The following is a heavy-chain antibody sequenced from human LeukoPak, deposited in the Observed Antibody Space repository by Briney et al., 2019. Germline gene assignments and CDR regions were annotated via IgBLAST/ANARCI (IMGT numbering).Heavy chain of an antibody. CDR1: GGSISSSSYY. J-gene: IGHJ5*02. D-gene: IGHD5-18*01. CDR3: ARKVGRGGYSYGYKGWFDP. V-gene: IGHV4-39*07. Sequence: PSETLSLTCTVSGGSISSSSYYWGWIRQPPGKGLEWIGSIYYSGSTYYNPSLKSRVTISVDTSKNQFSLKLSSVTAADTAVYYCARKVGRGGYSYGYKGWFDPWGQGTLVTVSS. CDR2: IYYSGST.